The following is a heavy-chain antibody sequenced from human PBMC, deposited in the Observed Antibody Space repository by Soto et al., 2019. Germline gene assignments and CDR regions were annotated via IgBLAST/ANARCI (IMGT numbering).Heavy chain of an antibody. D-gene: IGHD5-18*01. V-gene: IGHV3-30*03. J-gene: IGHJ3*02. CDR3: ATGLDTAQSIDAFDI. Sequence: QVQLVESGGGVVQPGRSLRLSCAASGFTFSSYGMHWVRQAPGKGLEWVAVISYDGSNKYYADSVKGRFTISRDNSKNTLYLQMNSLRAEDTAVYYCATGLDTAQSIDAFDIWGQGTMVTVSS. CDR2: ISYDGSNK. CDR1: GFTFSSYG.